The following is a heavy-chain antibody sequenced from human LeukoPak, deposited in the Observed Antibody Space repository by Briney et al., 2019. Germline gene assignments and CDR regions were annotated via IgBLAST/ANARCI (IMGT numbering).Heavy chain of an antibody. CDR1: GYSISSGYY. V-gene: IGHV4-38-2*01. D-gene: IGHD1-26*01. CDR2: IYYSGHT. CDR3: ARHASGSYNNFQH. Sequence: PSETLSLTCAVSGYSISSGYYWGWIRQPPGKGLEWIGSIYYSGHTYYNPSLKSRVTISIDTSKTQFSLNLIPVTAADTAVYYCARHASGSYNNFQHWGQGTLVTVSS. J-gene: IGHJ1*01.